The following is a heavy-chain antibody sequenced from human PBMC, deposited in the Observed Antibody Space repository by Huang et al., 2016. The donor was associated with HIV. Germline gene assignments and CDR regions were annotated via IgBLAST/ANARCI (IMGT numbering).Heavy chain of an antibody. CDR3: ATDLGGYSFDY. CDR2: IRFDGGNK. Sequence: QEQLVESGGGVVQPGGSLRLSCATSGFSFSHYGMHWVRQDTGKGLEWVAFIRFDGGNKHYADSAKCLFTISRDNSKKMLFLEMNSLRGDDTAFYYCATDLGGYSFDYWGQGALVSVSS. V-gene: IGHV3-30*02. D-gene: IGHD2-21*02. J-gene: IGHJ4*02. CDR1: GFSFSHYG.